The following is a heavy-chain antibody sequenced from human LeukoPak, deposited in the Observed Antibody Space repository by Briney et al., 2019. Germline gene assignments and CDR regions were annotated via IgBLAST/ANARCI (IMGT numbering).Heavy chain of an antibody. CDR2: IYYSGST. CDR3: ARDSPTTVTTDYDNWFDP. V-gene: IGHV4-59*01. J-gene: IGHJ5*02. CDR1: GGSISSYY. D-gene: IGHD4-17*01. Sequence: SETLSLACTVSGGSISSYYWSWIRQPPGKGLEWIGYIYYSGSTNYNPSLKSRVIISVDTSKNQFSLKLSSVTAADTAVYYCARDSPTTVTTDYDNWFDPWGQGTLVTVSS.